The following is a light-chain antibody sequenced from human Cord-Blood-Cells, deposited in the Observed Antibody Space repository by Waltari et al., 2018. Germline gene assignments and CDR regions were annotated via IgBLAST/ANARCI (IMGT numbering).Light chain of an antibody. J-gene: IGKJ1*01. CDR3: QQSYSTPWT. V-gene: IGKV1-39*01. CDR2: AAS. Sequence: DIQMTQSPSSLSASVGDRVTITCRASQSISSYLNWYQQKPGKAPKLLIYAASSLQSGVPSRFSGSGSGTDFTRTISSLQPEDFATYYCQQSYSTPWTFGQGP. CDR1: QSISSY.